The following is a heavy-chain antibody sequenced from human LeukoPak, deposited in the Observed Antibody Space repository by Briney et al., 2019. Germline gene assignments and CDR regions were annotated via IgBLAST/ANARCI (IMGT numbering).Heavy chain of an antibody. Sequence: SETLSLTCTVSGGSISSGDYYWSWIRQPPGKGLEWIGSIYYSGSTYYNPSLKSPVTISVDTCNNHFSRDLRSVTAPDTAVYYCARDKRGVPAANDYWGQGQLITVTA. D-gene: IGHD2-2*01. CDR2: IYYSGST. CDR3: ARDKRGVPAANDY. V-gene: IGHV4-30-4*08. CDR1: GGSISSGDYY. J-gene: IGHJ4*02.